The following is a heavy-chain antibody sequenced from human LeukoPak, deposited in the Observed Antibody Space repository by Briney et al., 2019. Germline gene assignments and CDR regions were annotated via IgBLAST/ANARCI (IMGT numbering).Heavy chain of an antibody. CDR2: ISYDGSNK. V-gene: IGHV3-30-3*01. Sequence: GRSLRLSCAASGFTFSSYAMHWVRQAPGKGLEWVAVISYDGSNKYYADSVKGRLTISRDNSKNTLYLQMNSLRAEDTAVYYCARGTSRGAFHIWGQGTMVTVSS. CDR3: ARGTSRGAFHI. D-gene: IGHD3-10*01. J-gene: IGHJ3*02. CDR1: GFTFSSYA.